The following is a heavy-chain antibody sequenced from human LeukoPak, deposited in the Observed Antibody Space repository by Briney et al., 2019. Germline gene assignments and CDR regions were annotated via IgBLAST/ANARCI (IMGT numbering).Heavy chain of an antibody. V-gene: IGHV3-53*01. CDR1: GFTVSSNY. CDR2: IYSSGMT. Sequence: GGSLRLSCAASGFTVSSNYMSWVRQAPGKGLEWVSVIYSSGMTYYADSVKGRFTISRDNSKNTLYLHMNSLRAEDTAVYYCAKDLYGVSHDYWGQGTLVTVSS. CDR3: AKDLYGVSHDY. J-gene: IGHJ4*02. D-gene: IGHD4-17*01.